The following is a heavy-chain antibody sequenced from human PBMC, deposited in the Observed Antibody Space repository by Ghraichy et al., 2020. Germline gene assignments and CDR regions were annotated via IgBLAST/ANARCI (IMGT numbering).Heavy chain of an antibody. CDR1: GFTFSSYA. CDR3: AKDQYSTSSSHVDY. CDR2: ISGSGGST. J-gene: IGHJ4*02. Sequence: GGSLRLSCAASGFTFSSYAMTWVRQAPGKGLELVSAISGSGGSTYYADSVKGRFTISRDNSKNTLYLQMNSLRAEDTAVYYCAKDQYSTSSSHVDYWGQGSLVTVSS. D-gene: IGHD6-6*01. V-gene: IGHV3-23*01.